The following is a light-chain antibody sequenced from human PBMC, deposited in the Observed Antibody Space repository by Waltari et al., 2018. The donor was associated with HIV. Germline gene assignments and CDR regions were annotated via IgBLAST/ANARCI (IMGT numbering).Light chain of an antibody. V-gene: IGKV1-33*01. Sequence: DTQMTQSPSSLPASVGDSVTITCQASQDISNYLNWYQQKPGKAPKLLIYGASNLETGVPSRFSGSGSGTDFTFTISRLQPEDIAAYYCQQYDNLPFTFGPGTKVDIK. J-gene: IGKJ3*01. CDR2: GAS. CDR3: QQYDNLPFT. CDR1: QDISNY.